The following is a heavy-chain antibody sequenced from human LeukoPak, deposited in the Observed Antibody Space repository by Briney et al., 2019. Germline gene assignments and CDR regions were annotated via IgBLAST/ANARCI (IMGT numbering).Heavy chain of an antibody. CDR3: AREAYYYGSGSQTSYAFDI. CDR1: GYTFTKYA. J-gene: IGHJ3*02. D-gene: IGHD3-10*01. CDR2: MNPSGDNT. V-gene: IGHV1-8*03. Sequence: ASVKVSCKASGYTFTKYAVNWVRQATGQGLEWMGRMNPSGDNTVYAQKFQGRVTVTRNTSISTAYMELSSLRSEDTAVYYCAREAYYYGSGSQTSYAFDIWGQGTMVTVSS.